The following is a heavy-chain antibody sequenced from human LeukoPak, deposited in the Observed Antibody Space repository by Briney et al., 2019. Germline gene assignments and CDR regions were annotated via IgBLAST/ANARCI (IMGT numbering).Heavy chain of an antibody. Sequence: GASVKVSCKASGYTFTGYYIHWVRQAPGQGLERMGWINPNTGGTDYAQKFQGRVTMTRDTSISTVYMELSRLTSDDTAVYYCARGVASAGAKYFDQWGQGTLVTVSS. CDR2: INPNTGGT. CDR3: ARGVASAGAKYFDQ. CDR1: GYTFTGYY. V-gene: IGHV1-2*02. J-gene: IGHJ4*02. D-gene: IGHD6-13*01.